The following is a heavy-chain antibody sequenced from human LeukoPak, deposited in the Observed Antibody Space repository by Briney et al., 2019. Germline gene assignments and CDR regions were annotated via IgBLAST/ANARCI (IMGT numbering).Heavy chain of an antibody. CDR2: IHPDDSDT. V-gene: IGHV5-51*01. CDR3: ARGGTGDLRFFDY. D-gene: IGHD1-1*01. CDR1: GYTFTNYW. Sequence: GESLKISCKGSGYTFTNYWIGWVRQLPGKGLEWMGVIHPDDSDTGYSPSFRGQVTFSVDKSIRTAYLQWSSLQASDTAIYSCARGGTGDLRFFDYWGQGTLVTVSS. J-gene: IGHJ4*02.